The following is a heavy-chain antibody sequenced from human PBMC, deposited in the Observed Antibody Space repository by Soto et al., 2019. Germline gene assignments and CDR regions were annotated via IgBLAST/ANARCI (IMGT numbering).Heavy chain of an antibody. CDR1: GGSISSYY. J-gene: IGHJ3*02. Sequence: SETLSLTCTVSGGSISSYYWSWIRQPPGKGLEWIGYIYYSGSTNYNPSLKSRVTISVDTSKNQFSLKLSSVTAADTAVYYCAAKDIRDAFDIWGQGTMVTVSS. V-gene: IGHV4-59*01. CDR2: IYYSGST. D-gene: IGHD2-15*01. CDR3: AAKDIRDAFDI.